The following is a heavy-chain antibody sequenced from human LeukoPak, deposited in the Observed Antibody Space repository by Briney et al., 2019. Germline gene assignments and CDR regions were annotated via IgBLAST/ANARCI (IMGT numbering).Heavy chain of an antibody. CDR2: IYTSGST. V-gene: IGHV4-4*08. J-gene: IGHJ5*02. CDR3: ARGARSQLLYWFDP. Sequence: SETLSLTCTVSGGSISSYYWSWIRQPPGKGLEWIGYIYTSGSTNYNPSPKSRVTISVDTSKNQVSLKLTSVTAADTAVYYCARGARSQLLYWFDPWGQGTLVTVSS. CDR1: GGSISSYY. D-gene: IGHD2-2*01.